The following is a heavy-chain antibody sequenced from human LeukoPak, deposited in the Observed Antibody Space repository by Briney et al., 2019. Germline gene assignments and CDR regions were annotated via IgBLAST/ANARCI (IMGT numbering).Heavy chain of an antibody. J-gene: IGHJ4*02. V-gene: IGHV3-48*03. CDR3: ARDRVGSDY. CDR2: ISSSGSTI. D-gene: IGHD1-26*01. Sequence: GGSLRLSCAASGFTFSSYEMNWVRQAPGKGLEWVSYISSSGSTIYYADSVKGRFTISRDNSKNTLYLQMNSLRAEDTAVYYCARDRVGSDYWGQGTLVTVSS. CDR1: GFTFSSYE.